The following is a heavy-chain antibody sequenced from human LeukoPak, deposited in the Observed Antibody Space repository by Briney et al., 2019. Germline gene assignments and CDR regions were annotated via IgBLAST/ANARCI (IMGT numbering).Heavy chain of an antibody. CDR3: TRQRGDYGDG. V-gene: IGHV3-73*01. D-gene: IGHD4-17*01. CDR1: GFTSSGSA. Sequence: PGGSLRLSCAASGFTSSGSAMHWVRQASGKGLEWVGRIRSKANSYATAYAASVKGRFTISRDDSKNTAYLQMNSLKTEDTAVYYCTRQRGDYGDGWGQGTMVTVSS. J-gene: IGHJ3*01. CDR2: IRSKANSYAT.